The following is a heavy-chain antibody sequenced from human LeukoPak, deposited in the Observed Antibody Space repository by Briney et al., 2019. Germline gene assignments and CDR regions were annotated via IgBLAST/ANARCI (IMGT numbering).Heavy chain of an antibody. Sequence: GGSLRLSCAASGFTFSSCGMHWVRQAPGKGLEWVAVISYDGSNKYYADSVKGRFTISRDNSKNTLYLQMNSLRAEDTAVYYCAKGAAAGTDYYYGMDVWGQGTTVTVSS. D-gene: IGHD6-13*01. CDR2: ISYDGSNK. V-gene: IGHV3-30*18. J-gene: IGHJ6*02. CDR1: GFTFSSCG. CDR3: AKGAAAGTDYYYGMDV.